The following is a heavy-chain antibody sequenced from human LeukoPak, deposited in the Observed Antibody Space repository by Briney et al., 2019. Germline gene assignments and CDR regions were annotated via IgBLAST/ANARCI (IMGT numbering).Heavy chain of an antibody. CDR3: ARHDNRYYYDRSGYYEGFDP. CDR2: IYPGDSDT. V-gene: IGHV5-51*01. Sequence: GESLKISCKGSGYSFTSYWIGWVRQMPGKGLEWMGIIYPGDSDTRYSPSFQGQVTISADKSISTAYLQWSSLKASDTAMYYCARHDNRYYYDRSGYYEGFDPWGQGTLVTVSS. D-gene: IGHD3-22*01. CDR1: GYSFTSYW. J-gene: IGHJ5*02.